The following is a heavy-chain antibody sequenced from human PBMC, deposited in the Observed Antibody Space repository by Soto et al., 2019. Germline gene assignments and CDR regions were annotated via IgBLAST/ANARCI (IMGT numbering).Heavy chain of an antibody. J-gene: IGHJ6*02. D-gene: IGHD3-10*01. V-gene: IGHV4-34*01. CDR3: ARGLPLLWFGELSTDYYYGMDV. Sequence: SETLSLTCAVYGGSFSGYYWSWIRQPPGKGLEWIGEINHSGSTNYNPSLKSRVTISVDTSKNQFSLKLSSVTAADTAVYYCARGLPLLWFGELSTDYYYGMDVWGQGTTVTVSS. CDR2: INHSGST. CDR1: GGSFSGYY.